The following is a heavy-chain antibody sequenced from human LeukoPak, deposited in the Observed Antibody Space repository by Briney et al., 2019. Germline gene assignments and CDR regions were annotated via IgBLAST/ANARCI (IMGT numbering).Heavy chain of an antibody. Sequence: GGSLRLSCAASGFTFSSYNMNWVRQAPGKGLEWVSSISGSSSYIDCADSVKGRFTISRENAKNSLYLQMNSLRAGDTAVYYCARGLRYYGMDVWGQGTTVTVSS. CDR2: ISGSSSYI. CDR3: ARGLRYYGMDV. J-gene: IGHJ6*02. V-gene: IGHV3-21*01. D-gene: IGHD2-2*02. CDR1: GFTFSSYN.